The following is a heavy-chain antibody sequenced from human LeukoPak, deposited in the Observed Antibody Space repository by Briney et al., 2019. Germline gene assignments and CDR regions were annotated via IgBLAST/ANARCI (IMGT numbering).Heavy chain of an antibody. J-gene: IGHJ6*04. D-gene: IGHD1-14*01. Sequence: GASVKVSCKASGGTFSSYAISWVRQAPGQGLEWMGGIIPIFGTANYAQKFQGRVTITADKSTSTAYMELSCLRSEDTAVYYCARVKLPPGWTGYYYYYGMDVWGKGTTVTVSS. V-gene: IGHV1-69*06. CDR1: GGTFSSYA. CDR2: IIPIFGTA. CDR3: ARVKLPPGWTGYYYYYGMDV.